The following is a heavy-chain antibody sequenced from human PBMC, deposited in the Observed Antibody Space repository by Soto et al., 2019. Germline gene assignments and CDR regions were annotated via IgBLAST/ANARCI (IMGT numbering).Heavy chain of an antibody. D-gene: IGHD2-15*01. V-gene: IGHV6-1*01. CDR1: GDSVSSNSGA. CDR3: ARVYCSGGSCYPDDAFDI. CDR2: TYYRSKWYN. Sequence: SQTLSLTCVISGDSVSSNSGAWNWIRQSPSRGLEWLGRTYYRSKWYNDYAVSVKSRITINPDTSKNQFSLQLNSVTPEDTAVYYCARVYCSGGSCYPDDAFDIWGQGTMVTVSS. J-gene: IGHJ3*02.